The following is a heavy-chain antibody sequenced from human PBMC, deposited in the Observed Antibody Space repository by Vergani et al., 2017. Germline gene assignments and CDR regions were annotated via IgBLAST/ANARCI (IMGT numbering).Heavy chain of an antibody. Sequence: EVQLVEFGGGLVKPGGSLRLSCAASGFTFSSYSMNWVRQAPGKGLEWVSSISSSSSYIYYADSVKGRFTISRDNAKNSLYLQMNSLRAEDTAVYYCARDLSAYEDKTVPAAISQREYYFDYWGQGTLVTVSS. CDR1: GFTFSSYS. CDR3: ARDLSAYEDKTVPAAISQREYYFDY. D-gene: IGHD2-2*02. J-gene: IGHJ4*02. V-gene: IGHV3-21*01. CDR2: ISSSSSYI.